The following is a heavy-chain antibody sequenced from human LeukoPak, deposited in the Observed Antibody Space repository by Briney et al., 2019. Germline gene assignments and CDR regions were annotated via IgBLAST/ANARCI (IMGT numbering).Heavy chain of an antibody. CDR1: GYTFTSYG. V-gene: IGHV1-18*01. CDR2: ISAYNGNT. CDR3: ARESDYDFWSGYYGWFDP. D-gene: IGHD3-3*01. Sequence: GASVTVSCKASGYTFTSYGISWVRQAPGQGLEWMGWISAYNGNTNYAQKLQGRVTMTTDTSTSTAYMELKSLRSDDTAVYYCARESDYDFWSGYYGWFDPWGQGTLVTVSS. J-gene: IGHJ5*02.